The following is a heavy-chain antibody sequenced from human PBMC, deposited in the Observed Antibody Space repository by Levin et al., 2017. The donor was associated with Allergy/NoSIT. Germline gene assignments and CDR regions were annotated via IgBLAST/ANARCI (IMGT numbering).Heavy chain of an antibody. D-gene: IGHD2-15*01. Sequence: GASVKVSCKASGYTFTSYYMHWVRQAPGQGLEWMGIINPSGGSTSYAQKFQGRVTMTRDTSTSTVYMELSSLRSEDTAVYYCARSGQYCSGGSCYSRGASAFDIWGQGTMVTVSS. CDR2: INPSGGST. CDR1: GYTFTSYY. J-gene: IGHJ3*02. CDR3: ARSGQYCSGGSCYSRGASAFDI. V-gene: IGHV1-46*01.